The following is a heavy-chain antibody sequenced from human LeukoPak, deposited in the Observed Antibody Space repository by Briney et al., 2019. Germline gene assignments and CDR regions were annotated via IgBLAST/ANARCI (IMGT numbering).Heavy chain of an antibody. D-gene: IGHD6-13*01. CDR2: IRYDGSNK. CDR3: ARVPLYSSSSPGV. Sequence: PGGSLRLSCAASGFTFSSYGMHWVRQAPGKGLEWVAFIRYDGSNKYYADSVKGRFTISRDNSKNTLYLQMNSLTAEDTAVYYCARVPLYSSSSPGVWGQGTLVTVSS. V-gene: IGHV3-30*02. CDR1: GFTFSSYG. J-gene: IGHJ4*02.